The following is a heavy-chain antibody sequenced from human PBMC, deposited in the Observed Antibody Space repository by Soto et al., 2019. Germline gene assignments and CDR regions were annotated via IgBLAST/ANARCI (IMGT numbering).Heavy chain of an antibody. V-gene: IGHV4-59*01. CDR3: ARLGSSGLDVDY. D-gene: IGHD6-19*01. CDR2: IYYSGST. CDR1: GGSISSYY. Sequence: SETLSLTCTVSGGSISSYYWSWIRQPPGKGLEWIGYIYYSGSTNYNPSLKSRVTISVDTSKNQFSLKLSSVTAADTAVYYCARLGSSGLDVDYWGQGTLVTVSS. J-gene: IGHJ4*02.